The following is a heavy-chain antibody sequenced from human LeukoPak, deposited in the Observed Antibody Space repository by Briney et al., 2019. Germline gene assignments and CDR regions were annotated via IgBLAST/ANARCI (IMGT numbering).Heavy chain of an antibody. D-gene: IGHD2-2*03. CDR1: GGSFSGYY. CDR3: ARRSVGYCSSTSCYYFDY. CDR2: INHSGST. J-gene: IGHJ4*02. V-gene: IGHV4-34*01. Sequence: SETLSLTCAVYGGSFSGYYWSWIRQPPGKGLEWIGEINHSGSTNYNPSLKSRVAISVDTSKNQFSLKLSSVTAADTAVYYCARRSVGYCSSTSCYYFDYWGQGTLVTVSS.